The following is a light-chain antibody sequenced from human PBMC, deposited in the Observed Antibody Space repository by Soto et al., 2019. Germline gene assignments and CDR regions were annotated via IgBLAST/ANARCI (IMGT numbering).Light chain of an antibody. CDR1: QSVSSTY. Sequence: EIVLTQSPGTLSLSPGERATLSCRAIQSVSSTYLVWYQQKPGQAPRLLIYGASSRATGIPDRFSGSGSGTDFTLTISRLEPEDFAVYYCQQYGSSPRLTFGGGTKVDIK. J-gene: IGKJ4*01. CDR2: GAS. CDR3: QQYGSSPRLT. V-gene: IGKV3-20*01.